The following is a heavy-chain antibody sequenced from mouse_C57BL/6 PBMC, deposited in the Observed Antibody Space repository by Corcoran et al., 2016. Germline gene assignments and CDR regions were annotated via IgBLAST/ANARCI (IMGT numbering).Heavy chain of an antibody. CDR2: INPNNGGT. Sequence: EVQLQQSGPELVKPGASVKISCKASGYTFTDYYMNWVKQSHGKSLEWIGDINPNNGGTSYNQKFKGKATLTVDKSSSTAYMELRSLTSEDSAVYYCARSGDGVAYWGQGTLVTVSA. D-gene: IGHD3-1*01. V-gene: IGHV1-26*01. CDR1: GYTFTDYY. J-gene: IGHJ3*01. CDR3: ARSGDGVAY.